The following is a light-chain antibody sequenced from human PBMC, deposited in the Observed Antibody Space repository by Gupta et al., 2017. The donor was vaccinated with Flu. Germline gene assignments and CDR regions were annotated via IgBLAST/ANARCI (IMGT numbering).Light chain of an antibody. CDR2: EVT. V-gene: IGLV2-8*01. CDR3: SSYAGSSNPVV. J-gene: IGLJ2*01. CDR1: SSDVGGYNF. Sequence: QSALPQPPSASGSPGQSVTISCTGTSSDVGGYNFVSWYQQHPGKAPKLMIYEVTKWPSGVPDRFSGSKSGNTASLTVSGLQAEDEADYYCSSYAGSSNPVVFGGGTKVTVL.